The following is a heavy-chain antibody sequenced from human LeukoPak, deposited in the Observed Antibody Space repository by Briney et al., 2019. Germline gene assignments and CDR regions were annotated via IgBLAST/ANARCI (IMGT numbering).Heavy chain of an antibody. CDR3: AREQYGSGSYPYFGY. J-gene: IGHJ4*02. CDR1: GGSISSYY. V-gene: IGHV4-59*12. Sequence: SETLSLTCTVSGGSISSYYWSWIRQPPGKGLEWIGYIYYSGSTNYNPPLKSRVTISVDTPKNQFSLKLSSVTAADTAVYYCAREQYGSGSYPYFGYWGQGTLVTVSS. CDR2: IYYSGST. D-gene: IGHD3-10*01.